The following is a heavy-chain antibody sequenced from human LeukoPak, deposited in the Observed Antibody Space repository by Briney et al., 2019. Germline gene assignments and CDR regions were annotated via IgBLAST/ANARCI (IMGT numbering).Heavy chain of an antibody. V-gene: IGHV4-59*01. CDR1: GGSISSSY. CDR3: ARFYSSGYQGGFDI. D-gene: IGHD3-22*01. CDR2: IYYSGSN. Sequence: SETLSFTCTAAGGSISSSYWSWLRQPPGKGLEWIGYIYYSGSNNYKPSLKSRVTISVDTSKNQFSLRLSSVTAADTAVYYCARFYSSGYQGGFDIWGQGTMVTVSS. J-gene: IGHJ3*02.